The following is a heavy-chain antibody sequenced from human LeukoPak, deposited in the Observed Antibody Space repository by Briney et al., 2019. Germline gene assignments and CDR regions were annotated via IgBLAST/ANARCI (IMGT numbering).Heavy chain of an antibody. D-gene: IGHD4-23*01. J-gene: IGHJ4*02. Sequence: ASVKVSCKASGYTFNSHGISWVRQAPGQGLEWMGWIGAYNGNTNYAQKLQGRVTMTTDTSTSTAYMELSSLSSDDTAVYYCARSRVVTPPWDYWGQGTLVTVSS. V-gene: IGHV1-18*04. CDR2: IGAYNGNT. CDR3: ARSRVVTPPWDY. CDR1: GYTFNSHG.